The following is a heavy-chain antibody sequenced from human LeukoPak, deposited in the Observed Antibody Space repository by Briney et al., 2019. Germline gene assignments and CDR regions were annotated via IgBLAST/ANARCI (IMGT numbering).Heavy chain of an antibody. J-gene: IGHJ3*02. D-gene: IGHD6-25*01. Sequence: SETLSLTCTVSGGSINSHYWSWIRQPAGKGLEWIGIIYTTGATNYNPSLKSRVTMSVDTSKNQFSLKVNSVTAADTAVHFCANKSGGGAFEIWGQGTAVVVSS. CDR2: IYTTGAT. CDR1: GGSINSHY. V-gene: IGHV4-4*07. CDR3: ANKSGGGAFEI.